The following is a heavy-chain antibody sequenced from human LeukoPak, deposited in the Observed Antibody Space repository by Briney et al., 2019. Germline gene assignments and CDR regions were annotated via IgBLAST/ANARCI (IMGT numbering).Heavy chain of an antibody. CDR3: AGDRGWTFYL. CDR1: EFNFAIEW. J-gene: IGHJ4*01. CDR2: IKGDGSEK. Sequence: GGSLRLSCAASEFNFAIEWMTWVRQAPGTGLEWVATIKGDGSEKYYVDSVKGRFTISKDNAKNSLYLQMNSLKDEDTAVYYCAGDRGWTFYLWGQGTLVTVSS. V-gene: IGHV3-7*01. D-gene: IGHD3-10*01.